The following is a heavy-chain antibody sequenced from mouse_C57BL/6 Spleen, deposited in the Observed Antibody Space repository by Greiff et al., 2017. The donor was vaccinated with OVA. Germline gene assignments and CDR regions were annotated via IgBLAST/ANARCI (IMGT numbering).Heavy chain of an antibody. J-gene: IGHJ4*01. CDR1: GYTFTSYT. CDR3: AREGYYYGSSYSYAMDY. V-gene: IGHV1-4*01. CDR2: INPSSGYT. D-gene: IGHD1-1*01. Sequence: QVQLKESGAELARPGASVKMSCKASGYTFTSYTMHWVKQRPGQGLEWIGYINPSSGYTKYNQKFKDKATLTADKSSSTAYMQLSSLTSEDSAVYYCAREGYYYGSSYSYAMDYWGQGTSVTVSS.